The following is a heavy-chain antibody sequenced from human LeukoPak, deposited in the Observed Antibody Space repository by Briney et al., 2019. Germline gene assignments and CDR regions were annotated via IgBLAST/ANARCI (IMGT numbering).Heavy chain of an antibody. J-gene: IGHJ4*02. D-gene: IGHD4-17*01. V-gene: IGHV4-34*01. CDR3: ARIQDYGDYVDFDY. CDR1: GGSFSGYY. CDR2: INHSGST. Sequence: PSETLSLTCAVYGGSFSGYYWSWIRQPPGKGLEWIGEINHSGSTNYNPSLKSRVTISVDTSKNQFSLKLSSVTAADTAVYYCARIQDYGDYVDFDYWGQGTLVTVSS.